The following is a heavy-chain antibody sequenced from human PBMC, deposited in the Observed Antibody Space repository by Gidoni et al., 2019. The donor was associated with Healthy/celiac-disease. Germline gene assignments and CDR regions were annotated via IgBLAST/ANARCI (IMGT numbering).Heavy chain of an antibody. CDR3: ARATTVVTIYYFDY. D-gene: IGHD4-17*01. CDR2: ISSSSSYI. V-gene: IGHV3-21*01. J-gene: IGHJ4*02. Sequence: EVQLVESGGGLVKPGGSLRLSCAASGFTFSSYSMNWVRQAPGKGLEWVSSISSSSSYIYYADSVKGRFTISRDNAKNSLYLQMNSLRAEDTAVYYCARATTVVTIYYFDYWGQGTLVTVSS. CDR1: GFTFSSYS.